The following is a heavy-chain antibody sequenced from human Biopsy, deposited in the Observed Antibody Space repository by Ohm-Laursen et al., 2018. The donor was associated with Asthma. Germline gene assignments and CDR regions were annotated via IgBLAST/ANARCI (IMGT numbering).Heavy chain of an antibody. CDR3: ARAGQCSSTSCYNPGWFDP. D-gene: IGHD2-2*01. CDR1: GGSITSFY. J-gene: IGHJ5*02. CDR2: INHSGST. V-gene: IGHV4-34*01. Sequence: SETLSLTCTVSGGSITSFYWSWIRQPPGRGLEWIGEINHSGSTDYNPSLKSRVTISVDTSKNQFSLKLSSVTAADTAVYYCARAGQCSSTSCYNPGWFDPWGQGTLVTVSS.